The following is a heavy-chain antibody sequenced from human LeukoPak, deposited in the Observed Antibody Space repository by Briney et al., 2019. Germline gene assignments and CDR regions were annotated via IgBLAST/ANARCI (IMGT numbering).Heavy chain of an antibody. J-gene: IGHJ6*02. CDR2: ISYDGSTK. CDR1: GFTFSSFA. V-gene: IGHV3-30*04. Sequence: GGSLRLSCAASGFTFSSFAMHWVCQAPGKGLQWVAAISYDGSTKYYSDSVKGRFTISRDNAKNSLHLQINSLRDEDTAVYYCAIRGYYDTTYAYDYHAMDVWGQGTAVTVSS. D-gene: IGHD3-22*01. CDR3: AIRGYYDTTYAYDYHAMDV.